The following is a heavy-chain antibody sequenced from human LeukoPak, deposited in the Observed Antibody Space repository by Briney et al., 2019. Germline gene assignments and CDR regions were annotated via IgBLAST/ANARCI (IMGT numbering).Heavy chain of an antibody. CDR1: GYTFTGYY. Sequence: ASVKVSCKASGYTFTGYYMHWVRQAPGQGLEWMGWINPNSGGTNYAQKFQGRVTMTRDTSISTAYMELSRLRSDDTAVYYCARESHHCSSTSCCRTYYGMDVWGQGTTVTVSS. V-gene: IGHV1-2*02. J-gene: IGHJ6*02. CDR3: ARESHHCSSTSCCRTYYGMDV. CDR2: INPNSGGT. D-gene: IGHD2-2*01.